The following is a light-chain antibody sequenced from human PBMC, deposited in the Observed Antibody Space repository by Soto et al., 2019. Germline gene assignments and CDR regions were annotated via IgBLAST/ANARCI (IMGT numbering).Light chain of an antibody. Sequence: EIMMTQSPTPPSVSPGERGTLPCRASQSISSSYLAWYQQKPGQAPRLLIYGASSRATGIPDRFSGSGSGTDFTLTISGLDPEDFAVYYCQQYGTSPITFGQGTRLEI. J-gene: IGKJ5*01. CDR2: GAS. CDR3: QQYGTSPIT. V-gene: IGKV3-20*01. CDR1: QSISSSY.